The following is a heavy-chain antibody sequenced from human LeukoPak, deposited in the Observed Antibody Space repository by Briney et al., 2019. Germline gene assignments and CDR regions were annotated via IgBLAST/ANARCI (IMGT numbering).Heavy chain of an antibody. Sequence: SETLSLTCNVSVGSISSYYWTWLRQPPGKGLEWIGYVYYSGSTNYNPSLKSRVTVSVDTSKNQFSLKLSSVTAADTAVYYCARATYDSSGYYLIFEYWGQGTLVTVSS. D-gene: IGHD3-22*01. CDR2: VYYSGST. CDR1: VGSISSYY. V-gene: IGHV4-59*01. J-gene: IGHJ4*02. CDR3: ARATYDSSGYYLIFEY.